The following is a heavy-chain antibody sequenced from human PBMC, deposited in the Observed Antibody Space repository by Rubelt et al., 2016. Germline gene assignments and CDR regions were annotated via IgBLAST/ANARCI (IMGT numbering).Heavy chain of an antibody. D-gene: IGHD2-21*02. V-gene: IGHV1-69*01. CDR2: IIPIFGTA. CDR1: GGTFSSYA. Sequence: QVQLVQSGAEVKKPGSSVKVSCKASGGTFSSYAISWVRQAPGQGLEWMGGIIPIFGTANYAQKFQGRVTITADESTSTAYMELSSLGSEETAVYYCARDSSECGCGGDCCTYYYGMDVWGQGTTVTVSS. CDR3: ARDSSECGCGGDCCTYYYGMDV. J-gene: IGHJ6*02.